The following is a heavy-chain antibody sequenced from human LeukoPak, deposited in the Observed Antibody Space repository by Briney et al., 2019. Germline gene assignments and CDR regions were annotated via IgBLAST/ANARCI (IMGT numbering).Heavy chain of an antibody. D-gene: IGHD6-13*01. Sequence: GGSLRLSCAASGLTFDDYAMHWVRQAPGKGLEWVSLISWDGGSTYYADSVKGRFTISRDNSKNSLYLQMNSLRAEDTALYYCAKATVEGYSSSWYDYWGQGTLVTVSS. V-gene: IGHV3-43D*03. CDR3: AKATVEGYSSSWYDY. CDR2: ISWDGGST. J-gene: IGHJ4*02. CDR1: GLTFDDYA.